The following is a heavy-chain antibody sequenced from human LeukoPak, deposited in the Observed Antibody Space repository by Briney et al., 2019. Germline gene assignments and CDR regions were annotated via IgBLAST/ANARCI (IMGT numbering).Heavy chain of an antibody. V-gene: IGHV3-74*01. CDR2: INSEGSRT. CDR1: GFTFSSYW. D-gene: IGHD3-10*01. Sequence: GGSLRLSCAASGFTFSSYWMHWVRQAPGKGLVWVSRINSEGSRTSYADSVKGRFAISRDNAKNTLYLQMNSLRAEDTAVYYCARGPMVRTNLFDYWGQGTLVTVSS. CDR3: ARGPMVRTNLFDY. J-gene: IGHJ4*02.